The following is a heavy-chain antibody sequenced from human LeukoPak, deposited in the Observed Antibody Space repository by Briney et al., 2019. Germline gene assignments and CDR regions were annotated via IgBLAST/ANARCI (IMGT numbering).Heavy chain of an antibody. CDR3: AKMRGMPREAYHFDR. J-gene: IGHJ4*02. V-gene: IGHV3-23*01. Sequence: GGCLSLSRAVSGFNFNIYTMSWVRQAQGKGREWISAVGSGGTRYYANAVKGRFTIYRDNSANTVSLQMDSLRADDTAMYYCAKMRGMPREAYHFDRWGQGTLVAVSS. CDR1: GFNFNIYT. D-gene: IGHD1-26*01. CDR2: VGSGGTR.